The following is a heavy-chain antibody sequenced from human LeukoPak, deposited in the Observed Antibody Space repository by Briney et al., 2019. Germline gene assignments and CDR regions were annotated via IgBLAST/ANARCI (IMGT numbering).Heavy chain of an antibody. Sequence: SETLSLTCTVSGGAVSSDSYYWIWIRQPPGRGLEWVGYIYYSGSTNYNPSLKSRVTISVDTSKNQFSLKLSSVTAADTAVYYCARDGRGYYDSSGSFDYWGQGTLVTVSS. J-gene: IGHJ4*02. D-gene: IGHD3-22*01. CDR3: ARDGRGYYDSSGSFDY. CDR1: GGAVSSDSYY. V-gene: IGHV4-61*01. CDR2: IYYSGST.